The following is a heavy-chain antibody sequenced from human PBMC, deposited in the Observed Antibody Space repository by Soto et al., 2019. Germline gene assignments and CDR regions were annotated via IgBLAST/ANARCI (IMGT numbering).Heavy chain of an antibody. J-gene: IGHJ4*02. V-gene: IGHV3-7*01. CDR3: AVHPPARDY. D-gene: IGHD2-2*01. CDR2: IKQDGSET. CDR1: GFTFSSYW. Sequence: EVQLVESGGGLVQPGGSLRLSCAASGFTFSSYWMTWVRQAPGKGLEWVANIKQDGSETYYVDSVKGRFSISRDNAKNSLYLQMNSLRAEDTAVYYCAVHPPARDYWGQGTLVTVSS.